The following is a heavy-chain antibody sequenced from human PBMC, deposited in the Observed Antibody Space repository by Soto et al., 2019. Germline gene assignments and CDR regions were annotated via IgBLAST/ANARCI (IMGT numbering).Heavy chain of an antibody. J-gene: IGHJ4*02. CDR1: GGSISSYY. D-gene: IGHD3-10*01. CDR3: ARSLLVRGVKTFDY. Sequence: SETLSLTCTVSGGSISSYYWSWIRQPPGKGLEWIGYIYYSGSTNYNPSLKSRVTISVDTSKNQFSLKLSSVTAADTAVYYCARSLLVRGVKTFDYWGQGTLVTVSS. V-gene: IGHV4-59*12. CDR2: IYYSGST.